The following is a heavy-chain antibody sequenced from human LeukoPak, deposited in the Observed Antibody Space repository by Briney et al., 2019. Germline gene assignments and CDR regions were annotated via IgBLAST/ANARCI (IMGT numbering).Heavy chain of an antibody. V-gene: IGHV3-21*01. CDR3: ASLVSSGEMDV. CDR2: ISSSSSYI. CDR1: GFTFSSYS. Sequence: WVSLRLSCAASGFTFSSYSMNWVRQAPGKGLEWVSSISSSSSYIYYADSVKGRFTISRDNAKNPLYLQMNSLRAEDTAVYYCASLVSSGEMDVWGQGTTVTVSS. D-gene: IGHD3-3*01. J-gene: IGHJ6*02.